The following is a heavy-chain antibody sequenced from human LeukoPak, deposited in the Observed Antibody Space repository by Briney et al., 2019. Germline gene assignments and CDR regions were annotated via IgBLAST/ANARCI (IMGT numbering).Heavy chain of an antibody. Sequence: GASVKVSCKASGYTFTDYYIHWVRQVPGQGLEWMGWINPNSVGTKYAQKFQGRVTMTRDTSLSTAYMELNRLRSDDTAVYSCARIVGATHFDYWGQGTLVTVSS. J-gene: IGHJ4*02. D-gene: IGHD1-26*01. V-gene: IGHV1-2*02. CDR2: INPNSVGT. CDR3: ARIVGATHFDY. CDR1: GYTFTDYY.